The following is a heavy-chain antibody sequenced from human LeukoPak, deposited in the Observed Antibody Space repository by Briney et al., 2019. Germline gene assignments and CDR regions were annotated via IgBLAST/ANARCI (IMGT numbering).Heavy chain of an antibody. V-gene: IGHV3-30-3*01. Sequence: GGSLRLSCAASGFTFSSYAMHWVRQAPGKGLEWVAVISYDGSNKYYADSVKGRSTISRDNSKNTLYLQMNSLRAEDTAVYYCARADGDYVGEVAFDIWGRGTMVTVSS. CDR2: ISYDGSNK. CDR3: ARADGDYVGEVAFDI. D-gene: IGHD4-17*01. CDR1: GFTFSSYA. J-gene: IGHJ3*02.